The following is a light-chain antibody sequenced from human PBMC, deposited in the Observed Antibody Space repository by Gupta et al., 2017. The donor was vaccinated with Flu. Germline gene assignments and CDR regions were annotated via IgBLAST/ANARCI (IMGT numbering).Light chain of an antibody. V-gene: IGKV1-39*01. J-gene: IGKJ1*01. CDR2: AAS. Sequence: DIQLTQSLSSLSASVGDRVTITCRASQSISSYLHWYQQKPGKAPKLLIYAASSLQSGVPSRFSGSGSGTDFTLTISSLQPEDFATYYCQQSYSTPWTFGQGTKVEIK. CDR3: QQSYSTPWT. CDR1: QSISSY.